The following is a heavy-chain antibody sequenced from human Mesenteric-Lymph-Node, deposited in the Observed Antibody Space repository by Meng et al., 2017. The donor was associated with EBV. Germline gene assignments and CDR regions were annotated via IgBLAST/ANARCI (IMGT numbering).Heavy chain of an antibody. V-gene: IGHV1-18*01. CDR1: SYTFTSYG. J-gene: IGHJ4*02. D-gene: IGHD3-10*01. CDR2: ISTYNGNT. Sequence: GAEVKKLAPSVRVSCKASSYTFTSYGIRWWRQAPGQGLEWMGWISTYNGNTNYEQKVQGRVTMTRETSTSTAYMELRSLRSDDTAVYYCARGRRDYDSGSYPDFDYWGQGTLVTVSS. CDR3: ARGRRDYDSGSYPDFDY.